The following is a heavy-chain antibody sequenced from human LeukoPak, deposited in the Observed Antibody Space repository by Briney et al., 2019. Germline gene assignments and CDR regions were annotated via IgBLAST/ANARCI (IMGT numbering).Heavy chain of an antibody. Sequence: GGSLRLSCAASGFTVSSNYMSWVRQAPGKGLEWVSVIYSGGSTYYADSVKGRFTISRDNSKNTLYLQMNSLRAEDTAVYYCATTPYGDYGECYWGQGTLVTVSS. V-gene: IGHV3-53*01. J-gene: IGHJ4*02. CDR2: IYSGGST. D-gene: IGHD4-17*01. CDR1: GFTVSSNY. CDR3: ATTPYGDYGECY.